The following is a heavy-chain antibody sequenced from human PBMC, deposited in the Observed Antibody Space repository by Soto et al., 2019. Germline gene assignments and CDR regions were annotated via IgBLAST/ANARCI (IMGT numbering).Heavy chain of an antibody. V-gene: IGHV4-30-4*01. D-gene: IGHD6-13*01. J-gene: IGHJ4*02. CDR3: ARVKAGVVY. Sequence: PSETLSLTCTVSGDSISSGDYFWSWIRQPPGKGLEWIGYIYYSGSTYYNPSLKSRVTISVDTSKNQFSLKLSSVTAADTAVYYCARVKAGVVYWGQGTLVTVSS. CDR2: IYYSGST. CDR1: GDSISSGDYF.